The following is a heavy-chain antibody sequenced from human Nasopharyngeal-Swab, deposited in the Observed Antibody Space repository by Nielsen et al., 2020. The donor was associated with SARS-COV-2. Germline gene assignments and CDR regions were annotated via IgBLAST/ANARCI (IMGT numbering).Heavy chain of an antibody. CDR3: ARGRAPLDY. CDR1: GGSFSGYY. J-gene: IGHJ4*02. V-gene: IGHV4-34*01. CDR2: INHSGST. Sequence: SETLSLICAVYGGSFSGYYWSWIRQPPGKGLEWIGEINHSGSTNYNPSLKSRVTISVDTSKNQFSLKLSSVTAADTAVYYCARGRAPLDYWGQGTLVTVSS.